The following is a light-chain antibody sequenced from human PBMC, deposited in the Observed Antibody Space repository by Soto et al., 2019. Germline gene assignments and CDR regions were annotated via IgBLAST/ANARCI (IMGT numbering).Light chain of an antibody. CDR1: QSLSSS. Sequence: EIVMTQSPATLSVSPGERATLSCRASQSLSSSLAWYQQKPGQAPRLLIYDASTRATDIPASFSGSGSGTEFTLTISSLQPEDSAVYYCLQYFRWRTFGQGTKVEIK. CDR2: DAS. V-gene: IGKV3-15*01. J-gene: IGKJ1*01. CDR3: LQYFRWRT.